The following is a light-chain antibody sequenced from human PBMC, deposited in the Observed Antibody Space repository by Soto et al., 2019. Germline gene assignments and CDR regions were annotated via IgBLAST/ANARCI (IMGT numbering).Light chain of an antibody. Sequence: QSALTQPASVSGSPGQSITISCTGTSSDVGGHNYVSWYQQQSGKAPKLMIFEVSNRPSGVSNRFSGSKSGNTASLTISGLQAEDEADYYCGSYTTSSTVVFGGGTQLTVL. CDR3: GSYTTSSTVV. J-gene: IGLJ2*01. CDR1: SSDVGGHNY. CDR2: EVS. V-gene: IGLV2-14*01.